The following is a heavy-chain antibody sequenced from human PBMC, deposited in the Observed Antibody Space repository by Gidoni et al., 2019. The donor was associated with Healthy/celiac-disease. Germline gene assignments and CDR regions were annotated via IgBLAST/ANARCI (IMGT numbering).Heavy chain of an antibody. CDR3: AKGGRKWLKPFDY. CDR1: VFTFSSYA. V-gene: IGHV3-23*01. CDR2: ISGSGGST. Sequence: EVQLLASGGGLVQPGGSLSLSCAASVFTFSSYAMSWVRQAPGKGLEWVAAISGSGGSTYYADSVKGRFTISRDNSKNTLYLQMNSLRAEDTAVYYCAKGGRKWLKPFDYWGQGTLVTVSS. D-gene: IGHD3-22*01. J-gene: IGHJ4*02.